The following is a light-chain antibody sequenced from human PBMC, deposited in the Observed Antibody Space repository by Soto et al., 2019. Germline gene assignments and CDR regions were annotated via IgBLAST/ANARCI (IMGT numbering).Light chain of an antibody. CDR2: GAT. Sequence: EIVMTQSPATLSVSPGERATLSCRASQSVNTKLAWYQHIPGQAPRLLIYGATTRATGIPTRFSGSESGTEFTLTIGSLQSEDSAVYHCLQYYGWPKTFGQGTKVEIK. J-gene: IGKJ1*01. V-gene: IGKV3-15*01. CDR1: QSVNTK. CDR3: LQYYGWPKT.